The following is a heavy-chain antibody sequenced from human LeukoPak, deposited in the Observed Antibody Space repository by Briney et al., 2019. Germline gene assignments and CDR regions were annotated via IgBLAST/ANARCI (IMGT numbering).Heavy chain of an antibody. D-gene: IGHD3-10*01. CDR1: GYSISSGYY. CDR3: ARRRYYYGSGSPPLRWFDP. CDR2: INHSGST. J-gene: IGHJ5*02. Sequence: SETLSLTCTVSGYSISSGYYWGWIRQPPGKGLEWIGEINHSGSTNYNPSLKSRVTISVDTSKNQFSLKLSSVTAADTAVYYCARRRYYYGSGSPPLRWFDPWGQGTLVTVSS. V-gene: IGHV4-38-2*02.